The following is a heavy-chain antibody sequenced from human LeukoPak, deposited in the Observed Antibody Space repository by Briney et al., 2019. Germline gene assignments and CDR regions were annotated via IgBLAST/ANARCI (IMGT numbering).Heavy chain of an antibody. D-gene: IGHD3-22*01. CDR2: ISGSGGST. V-gene: IGHV3-23*01. CDR1: GFTVSSNY. CDR3: AKLARLFYDSSGYYLQPFDY. J-gene: IGHJ4*02. Sequence: GGSLRLSCAASGFTVSSNYMSWVRQAPGKGLEWVSAISGSGGSTYYADSVKGRFTISRDNSKNTLYLQMNSLRAEDTAVYYCAKLARLFYDSSGYYLQPFDYWGQGTLVTVSS.